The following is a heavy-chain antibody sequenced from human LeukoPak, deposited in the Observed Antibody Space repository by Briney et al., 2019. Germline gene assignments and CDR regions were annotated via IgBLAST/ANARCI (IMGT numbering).Heavy chain of an antibody. J-gene: IGHJ4*02. Sequence: PGGSLRLSCAASGFTVSSNYMSWVRQPPGKGLEWVSVIYSGGSTYYADSVKGRFTISRDNSKNTLYLQMNSLRAEDTAVYYCARDPGGIAAAGTGDYWGQGTLVTVSS. CDR2: IYSGGST. CDR1: GFTVSSNY. D-gene: IGHD6-13*01. CDR3: ARDPGGIAAAGTGDY. V-gene: IGHV3-66*01.